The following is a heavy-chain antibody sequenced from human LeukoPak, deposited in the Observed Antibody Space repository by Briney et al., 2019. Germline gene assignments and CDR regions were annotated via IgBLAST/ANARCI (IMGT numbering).Heavy chain of an antibody. D-gene: IGHD4-17*01. V-gene: IGHV3-48*04. CDR2: ITSSSSTI. CDR1: GFSFSRYS. J-gene: IGHJ6*03. Sequence: GGSLRLSCAGSGFSFSRYSMNWVRQTPGKGLEWVSYITSSSSTIYYADSVKARFTISRDNGKNALYLQMNSLRVEDAAVYYCVRVACGEIAYYMDVWGKGTTVIVSS. CDR3: VRVACGEIAYYMDV.